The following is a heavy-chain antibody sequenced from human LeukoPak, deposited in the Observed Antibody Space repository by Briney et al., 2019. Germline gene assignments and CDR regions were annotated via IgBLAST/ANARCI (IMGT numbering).Heavy chain of an antibody. V-gene: IGHV4-34*01. CDR1: GGSFSGYY. J-gene: IGHJ1*01. CDR2: INHSGSS. D-gene: IGHD4-17*01. Sequence: PSETLSLTCAVYGGSFSGYYWSWIRQPPWKGLEWIGEINHSGSSNYNPSLKSRVTISVDTSKNQFSLKLSSVTAADTAVYYCARGEDGDYYFQHWGQGTLVTVSS. CDR3: ARGEDGDYYFQH.